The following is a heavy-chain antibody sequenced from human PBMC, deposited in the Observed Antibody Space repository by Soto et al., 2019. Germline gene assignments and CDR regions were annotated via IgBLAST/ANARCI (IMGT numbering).Heavy chain of an antibody. CDR3: VKDNVEMATIYPLV. CDR2: ISSNGGCT. Sequence: GGSLRLSCSASGFTFSSYAMHWVRQAPGKGLESVSAISSNGGCTYYAESVKGRFTISRENSKNTLYLQMSSLRAEDTAVYYCVKDNVEMATIYPLVWGQVTLVTVSS. J-gene: IGHJ4*02. D-gene: IGHD5-12*01. CDR1: GFTFSSYA. V-gene: IGHV3-64D*08.